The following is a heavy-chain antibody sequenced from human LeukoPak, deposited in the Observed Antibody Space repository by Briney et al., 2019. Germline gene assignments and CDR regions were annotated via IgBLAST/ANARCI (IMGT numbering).Heavy chain of an antibody. CDR2: IYYRVTS. Sequence: SETLSLTCTVSGDSISTYYWSWIRQPPGKGLGWIGYIYYRVTSDYNPSLKSRVTMSVDMSTRQISLKLSSVTAADTAVYYCARAVGGDGSGSLWGPGTLVTVSS. D-gene: IGHD3-10*01. J-gene: IGHJ4*02. V-gene: IGHV4-59*01. CDR3: ARAVGGDGSGSL. CDR1: GDSISTYY.